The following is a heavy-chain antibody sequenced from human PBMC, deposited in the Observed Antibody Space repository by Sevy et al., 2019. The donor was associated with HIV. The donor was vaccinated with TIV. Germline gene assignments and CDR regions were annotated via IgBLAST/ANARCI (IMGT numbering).Heavy chain of an antibody. Sequence: GESLKISCEASGFTLSSYTMNWVRQSPEKGLEWVATFDRTDITHYADSVKGRFIISRDTDKNSLFLQMNSLRDDDTAMYFCVRDERAIASHFDYWGRGTLVTVSS. J-gene: IGHJ4*02. CDR3: VRDERAIASHFDY. CDR2: FDRTDIT. CDR1: GFTLSSYT. V-gene: IGHV3-48*02. D-gene: IGHD2-21*01.